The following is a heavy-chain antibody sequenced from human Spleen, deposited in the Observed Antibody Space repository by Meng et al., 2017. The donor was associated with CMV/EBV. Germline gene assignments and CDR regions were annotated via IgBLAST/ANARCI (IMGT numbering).Heavy chain of an antibody. CDR3: AGMTTEINWYDP. D-gene: IGHD4-11*01. V-gene: IGHV4-31*03. CDR1: GGSISSRGYY. Sequence: CTVSGGSISSRGYYWSWIRQHPGKGLEWIGYIYYSGSTYYNPSLKSRVTISVDTSKNQFSLKLSSVTAADTAVYYCAGMTTEINWYDPWGQGTLVTVSS. CDR2: IYYSGST. J-gene: IGHJ5*02.